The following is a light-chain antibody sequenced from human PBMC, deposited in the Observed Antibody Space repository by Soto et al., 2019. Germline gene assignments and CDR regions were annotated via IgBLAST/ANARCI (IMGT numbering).Light chain of an antibody. CDR2: GAS. CDR3: QRYGNSPFT. J-gene: IGKJ4*01. V-gene: IGKV3-20*01. CDR1: QTVSRSA. Sequence: EIVLTQSPGTLSLSPGERATLSCRASQTVSRSAVAWYQQKPGQAPRLLIDGASNRATGIPDWFSGGGSGNDSTLTISRVQADDFVVYYCQRYGNSPFTFGGGTKVEIK.